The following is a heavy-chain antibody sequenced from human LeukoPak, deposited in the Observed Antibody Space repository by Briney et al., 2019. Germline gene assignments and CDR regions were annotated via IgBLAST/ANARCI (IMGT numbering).Heavy chain of an antibody. Sequence: ASVKVSCKASGYTFTSYYMHWVRQAPGQGLEWMGIINPSGGSTNYAQKFQGRVTITADKSTSTAYMELSSLRSEDTAVYYCATHRNDFWSGYYLLWGQGTLVTVSS. V-gene: IGHV1-46*01. CDR2: INPSGGST. J-gene: IGHJ4*02. CDR1: GYTFTSYY. CDR3: ATHRNDFWSGYYLL. D-gene: IGHD3-3*01.